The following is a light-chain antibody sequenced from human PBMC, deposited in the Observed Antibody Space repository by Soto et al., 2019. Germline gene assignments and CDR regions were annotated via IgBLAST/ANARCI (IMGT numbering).Light chain of an antibody. Sequence: DIQMTQSPSSLSASVGDRVTIICRASQDIRNHLGWYQQNPGKAPKRLIYSASSLESGVPSRFSGSGSATEFTLTISSLQPADFATYYCQHHTTYPRTIGPGTKVDIK. J-gene: IGKJ3*01. CDR3: QHHTTYPRT. CDR1: QDIRNH. CDR2: SAS. V-gene: IGKV1-17*01.